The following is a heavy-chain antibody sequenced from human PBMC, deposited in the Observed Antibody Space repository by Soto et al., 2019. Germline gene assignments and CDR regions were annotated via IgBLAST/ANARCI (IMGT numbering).Heavy chain of an antibody. D-gene: IGHD2-15*01. J-gene: IGHJ4*02. CDR1: GGTFSSYA. V-gene: IGHV1-69*13. Sequence: SVKVSCKASGGTFSSYAISWVRQAPGQGLEWMGGIIPIFGTANYAQKFQGRVTITADESTSTAYMELSSLRSEDTAVYYCARATPKCSGGSCYSGGKIFDYWGQGTLVTVSS. CDR3: ARATPKCSGGSCYSGGKIFDY. CDR2: IIPIFGTA.